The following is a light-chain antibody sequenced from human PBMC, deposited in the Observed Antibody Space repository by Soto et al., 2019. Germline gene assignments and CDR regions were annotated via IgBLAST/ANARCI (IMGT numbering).Light chain of an antibody. J-gene: IGKJ1*01. CDR1: QSFSST. CDR2: GAS. V-gene: IGKV3-15*01. Sequence: EIVMTQSPATLSVSPGERATLSCRASQSFSSTLAWYQQKPGQAPRLLIYGASTRATGIPARFSGSGSGTEFTLTISSLQSEDFAVFYCQQYNNWPPWTFGQGTKVEIK. CDR3: QQYNNWPPWT.